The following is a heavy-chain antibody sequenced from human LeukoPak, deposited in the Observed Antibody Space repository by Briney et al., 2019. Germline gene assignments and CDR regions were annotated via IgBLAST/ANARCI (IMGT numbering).Heavy chain of an antibody. V-gene: IGHV4-59*08. CDR1: GGSISSYY. J-gene: IGHJ5*02. CDR2: IYYSGST. CDR3: ARSTVTTDKPTLVNWFDP. Sequence: SETLSLTCTVSGGSISSYYWSWIRQPPGKGLEWIGYIYYSGSTNYNPSLKSRVTISVDTSKNQFSLKLSSVTAADTAVYYCARSTVTTDKPTLVNWFDPWGQGTLVTVSS. D-gene: IGHD4-17*01.